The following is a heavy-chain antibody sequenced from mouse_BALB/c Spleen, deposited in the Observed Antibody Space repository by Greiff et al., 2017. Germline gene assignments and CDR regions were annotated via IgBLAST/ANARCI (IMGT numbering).Heavy chain of an antibody. J-gene: IGHJ4*01. Sequence: EVQLQQSGAELVRSGASVKLSCTASGFNIKDYYMHWVKQRPEQGLEWIGWIDPENGDTEYAPKFQGKATMTADTSSNTAYLQLSSLTSEDTAVYYCIHPLVYAMDYWGQGTSVTVSS. CDR3: IHPLVYAMDY. CDR2: IDPENGDT. V-gene: IGHV14-4*02. CDR1: GFNIKDYY.